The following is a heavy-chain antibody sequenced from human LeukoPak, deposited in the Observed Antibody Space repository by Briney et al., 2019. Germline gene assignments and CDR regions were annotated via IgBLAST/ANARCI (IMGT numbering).Heavy chain of an antibody. V-gene: IGHV3-23*01. CDR2: VSVSGGST. Sequence: PGGSLRLSCAASGFTFSSYAMTWVRQAPGKGLEWVSTVSVSGGSTYYGDSVKGRFTISRDNAKNSLYLQMNSLRAEDTAVYYCARDFYDSSGYSLDYYYYMDVWGKGTTVTVSS. CDR1: GFTFSSYA. J-gene: IGHJ6*03. D-gene: IGHD3-22*01. CDR3: ARDFYDSSGYSLDYYYYMDV.